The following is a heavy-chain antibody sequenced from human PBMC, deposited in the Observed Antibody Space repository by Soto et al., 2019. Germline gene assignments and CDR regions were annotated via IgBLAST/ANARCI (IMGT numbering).Heavy chain of an antibody. J-gene: IGHJ4*02. CDR3: AREEDGYNTGLDY. Sequence: GGSLRLSCAASGFTFSDYYMSWIRQTPGKGLEWISYIRSSSSYIYYADSVKGRFTISRDNVKNSLYLQMNSLRAEDTAVYYCAREEDGYNTGLDYWGQGTLVTVSS. CDR2: IRSSSSYI. D-gene: IGHD5-12*01. CDR1: GFTFSDYY. V-gene: IGHV3-11*06.